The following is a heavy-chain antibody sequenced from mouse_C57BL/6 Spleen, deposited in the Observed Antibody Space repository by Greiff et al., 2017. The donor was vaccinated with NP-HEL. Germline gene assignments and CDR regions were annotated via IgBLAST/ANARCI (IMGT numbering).Heavy chain of an antibody. Sequence: VQLQQPGAELVKPGASVKLSCKASGYTFTSYWMHWVKQRPGQGLEWIGMIHPNSGSTNYNEKFKSKATLTVDKSSSTAYMQLSSLTSEDSAVYYCARVAYSKGYAMDYWGQGTSVTVSS. V-gene: IGHV1-64*01. CDR1: GYTFTSYW. CDR2: IHPNSGST. D-gene: IGHD2-5*01. J-gene: IGHJ4*01. CDR3: ARVAYSKGYAMDY.